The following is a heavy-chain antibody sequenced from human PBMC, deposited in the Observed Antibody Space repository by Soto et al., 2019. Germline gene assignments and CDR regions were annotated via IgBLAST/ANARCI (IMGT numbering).Heavy chain of an antibody. CDR2: INAGNGNT. J-gene: IGHJ4*02. Sequence: GASVKVSCKASGYTFTSYAMRWVRQAPGQRLEWMGWINAGNGNTKYSQKFQGRVTITRDTSASTAYMELSSLRSEDTAVYYCATAVGDFWSGYYTTLYYFDYWGQGTLVTVSS. D-gene: IGHD3-3*01. CDR1: GYTFTSYA. CDR3: ATAVGDFWSGYYTTLYYFDY. V-gene: IGHV1-3*01.